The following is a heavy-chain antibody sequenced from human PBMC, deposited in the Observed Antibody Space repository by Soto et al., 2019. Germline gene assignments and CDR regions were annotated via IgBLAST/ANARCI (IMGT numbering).Heavy chain of an antibody. Sequence: QSLKISCKGSGYSFTSYWSGWVRQRPGKRLEWMGIVDPGDSDTRYSPSFQGPVTIAADKSISTAYRQWRSLNASDTAMYYCARLRLIEALRPCGMVVWGQGTTVTVSS. CDR1: GYSFTSYW. D-gene: IGHD6-6*01. CDR3: ARLRLIEALRPCGMVV. CDR2: VDPGDSDT. J-gene: IGHJ6*02. V-gene: IGHV5-51*01.